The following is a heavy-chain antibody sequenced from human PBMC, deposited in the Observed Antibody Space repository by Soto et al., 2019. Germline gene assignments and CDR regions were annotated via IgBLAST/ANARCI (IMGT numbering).Heavy chain of an antibody. V-gene: IGHV3-30*18. CDR1: GFTFSSYG. CDR2: VSYDGRNK. D-gene: IGHD4-17*01. CDR3: AKQGDYDGLVHY. Sequence: GGSLRLSCAASGFTFSSYGMHWVRQAPVKGLEWVAVVSYDGRNKYYGDSVKGRFTISRDNSKNTLYLQMDSLRAEDTAVYYCAKQGDYDGLVHYWGQGTLVTV. J-gene: IGHJ4*02.